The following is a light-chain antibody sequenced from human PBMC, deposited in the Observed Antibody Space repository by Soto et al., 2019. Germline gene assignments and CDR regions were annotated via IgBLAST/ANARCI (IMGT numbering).Light chain of an antibody. CDR2: GAS. V-gene: IGKV3-15*01. J-gene: IGKJ4*01. Sequence: EIVMTQSPATLSVSPGERATLSCRASQSVSSNLAWYQQKPGQAPRLLIYGASTRATGIPARFSGSGSGTEFTLTIMGLQSEDFAVYYCQQYNNWPLTFGGGTKVEIK. CDR3: QQYNNWPLT. CDR1: QSVSSN.